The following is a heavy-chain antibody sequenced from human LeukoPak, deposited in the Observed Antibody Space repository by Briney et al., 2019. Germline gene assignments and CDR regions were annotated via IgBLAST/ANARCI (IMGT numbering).Heavy chain of an antibody. J-gene: IGHJ4*02. V-gene: IGHV3-53*01. CDR3: ARGSTYYDSSGQVPFDY. CDR1: GFIFSNYY. CDR2: IYNGGAT. Sequence: GGSLRLSCAASGFIFSNYYMNWVRQAPGKGLECVSVIYNGGATYYADSVKGRFTISRDNSKNTLYLQMNSLRAEDTAVYFCARGSTYYDSSGQVPFDYWGQGTLVTVSS. D-gene: IGHD3-22*01.